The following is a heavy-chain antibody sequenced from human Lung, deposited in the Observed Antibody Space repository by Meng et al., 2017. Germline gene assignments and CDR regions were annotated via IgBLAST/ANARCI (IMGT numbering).Heavy chain of an antibody. V-gene: IGHV1-3*01. CDR2: LSPVDGNT. J-gene: IGHJ4*02. CDR3: AREVPYTSGWYPQGH. D-gene: IGHD6-19*01. CDR1: GYSFTSYA. Sequence: QVQLVQPGAEVKKPGASVRVSCKASGYSFTSYAMHWVRQAPGQRLEWMGWLSPVDGNTNYSQNFQGRVTITRDTSASTAYMELSSLRSEDTAVYYCAREVPYTSGWYPQGHWGQGTLVTVSS.